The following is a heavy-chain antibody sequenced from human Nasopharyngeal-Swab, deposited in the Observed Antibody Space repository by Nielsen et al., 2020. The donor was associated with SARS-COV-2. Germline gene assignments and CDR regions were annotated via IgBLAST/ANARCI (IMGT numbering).Heavy chain of an antibody. Sequence: GESLKISCAASGFTVSSNYMSWVRQAPGKGLEWVSAISGSGGSTYYADSVKGRFTISRDNSKNTLYLQMNSLRAEDTAVYYCAKHDSTYYYGSGSPFDYWGQGTLVTVSS. J-gene: IGHJ4*02. CDR3: AKHDSTYYYGSGSPFDY. V-gene: IGHV3-23*01. D-gene: IGHD3-10*01. CDR2: ISGSGGST. CDR1: GFTVSSNY.